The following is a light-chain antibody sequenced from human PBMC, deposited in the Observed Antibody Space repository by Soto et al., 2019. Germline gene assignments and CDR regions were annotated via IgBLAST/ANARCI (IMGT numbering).Light chain of an antibody. Sequence: EFVLTQSPGTLSLSPGERATLSCRASQSVGSNSLAWYQQKPEQAPRILIYGASTRATGNPVRFGGSGSGTDFTLTISRLVPEDFAVYYCQQYGTSPPLTFGGGTKVVIK. V-gene: IGKV3-20*01. CDR1: QSVGSNS. J-gene: IGKJ4*01. CDR2: GAS. CDR3: QQYGTSPPLT.